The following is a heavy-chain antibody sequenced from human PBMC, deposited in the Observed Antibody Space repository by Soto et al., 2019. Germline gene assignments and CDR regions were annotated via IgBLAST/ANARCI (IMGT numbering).Heavy chain of an antibody. CDR2: IYYSGST. CDR1: GGSISSGGYY. Sequence: QVQLQESGPGLVKPSQTLSLTCTVSGGSISSGGYYWSWIRQHPGKGLEWIGYIYYSGSTYYNPSLKSRVTISVDTSKNQFSLKLSSVTAADTAVYYCARFQDKDYYDSSGYYYESWYFDLWGRGTLVTVSS. D-gene: IGHD3-22*01. CDR3: ARFQDKDYYDSSGYYYESWYFDL. J-gene: IGHJ2*01. V-gene: IGHV4-31*03.